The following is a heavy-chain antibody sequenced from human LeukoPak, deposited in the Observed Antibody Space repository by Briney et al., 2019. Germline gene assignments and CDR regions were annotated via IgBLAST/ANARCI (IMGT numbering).Heavy chain of an antibody. CDR3: ARIRETGTEFDP. CDR1: GYTFTGYY. Sequence: ASVKVSCKASGYTFTGYYMHWVRQAPGQGLEWMGWINPSSGGTNYAQKLQARVTMTRDTSINTAYMELSRLTSDDTAVYFCARIRETGTEFDPWGQGTLVTVSS. D-gene: IGHD1-1*01. V-gene: IGHV1-2*02. CDR2: INPSSGGT. J-gene: IGHJ5*02.